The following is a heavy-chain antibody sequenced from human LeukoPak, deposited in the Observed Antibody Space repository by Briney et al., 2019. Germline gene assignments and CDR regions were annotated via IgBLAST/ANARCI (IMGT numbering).Heavy chain of an antibody. Sequence: PGGSLRLSCAASGFTFSSYGMHWVRQAPGKGLEWVAVISYDGLTKYYADSVRGRFTISRDNSKNTVFLQMNSLRAEDTALYFCAKEVAYWGQGTLVTVSS. CDR2: ISYDGLTK. CDR1: GFTFSSYG. CDR3: AKEVAY. J-gene: IGHJ4*02. V-gene: IGHV3-30*18.